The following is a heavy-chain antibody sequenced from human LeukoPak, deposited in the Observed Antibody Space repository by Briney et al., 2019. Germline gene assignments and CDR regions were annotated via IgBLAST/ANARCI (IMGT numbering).Heavy chain of an antibody. V-gene: IGHV1-69*04. CDR2: IIPILGIA. CDR1: GGTFSSYA. J-gene: IGHJ4*02. Sequence: GASVKVSCKASGGTFSSYAISWVRQAPGQGLEWMGRIIPILGIANYAQKFQGRVTITADKSTSTAYMELSSLRSEDTAVYYCARGPDQFSSGWSFFDYWGQGTLVTVSS. CDR3: ARGPDQFSSGWSFFDY. D-gene: IGHD6-19*01.